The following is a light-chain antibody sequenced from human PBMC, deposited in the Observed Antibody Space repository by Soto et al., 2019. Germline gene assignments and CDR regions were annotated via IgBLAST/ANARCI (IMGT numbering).Light chain of an antibody. CDR2: EVT. Sequence: QSVLTQPPSASGSPGQSVTVSCAGTSRDVGAYSSVAWYQQHPGKAPKLIIYEVTKRPSGVPDRFSGARSGNTAFLTVSGLQADDEADYYCSAHGGSNNYVFGTGTKVTVL. CDR3: SAHGGSNNYV. V-gene: IGLV2-8*01. CDR1: SRDVGAYSS. J-gene: IGLJ1*01.